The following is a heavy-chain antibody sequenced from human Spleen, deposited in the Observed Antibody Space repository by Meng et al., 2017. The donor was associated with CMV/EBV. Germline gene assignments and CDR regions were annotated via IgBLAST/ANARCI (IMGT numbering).Heavy chain of an antibody. D-gene: IGHD2-15*01. V-gene: IGHV3-15*01. J-gene: IGHJ1*01. Sequence: GESLKISCAASGFTFNNAWMSWVRQAPGKGLEWVGRIKSKPDGGTTDYAAPVKDRFTISRNDSKNTLYLQMNSLKTEDTAVYYCTTDGPSGRVVVGAATYWGQGTLVTVSS. CDR1: GFTFNNAW. CDR3: TTDGPSGRVVVGAATY. CDR2: IKSKPDGGTT.